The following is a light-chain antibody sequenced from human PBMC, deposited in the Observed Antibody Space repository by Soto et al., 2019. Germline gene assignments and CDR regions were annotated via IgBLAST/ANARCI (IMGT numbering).Light chain of an antibody. CDR3: QQYNIWPPWT. J-gene: IGKJ1*01. V-gene: IGKV3-15*01. Sequence: EIVMTQSPATLSVSPGERATLSCRASQGVSGNLAWYQQKPGQAPRLLIYGASTRATGIPARFSGSGSGTEFTLTISSLQSEDFAVYYCQQYNIWPPWTFGQGTKV. CDR1: QGVSGN. CDR2: GAS.